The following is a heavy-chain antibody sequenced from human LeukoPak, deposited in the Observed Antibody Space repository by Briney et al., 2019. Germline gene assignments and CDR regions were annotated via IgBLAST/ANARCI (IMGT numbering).Heavy chain of an antibody. V-gene: IGHV3-15*01. CDR2: IKSKTDGGTT. D-gene: IGHD2-15*01. J-gene: IGHJ5*02. Sequence: GGSLRLSCAASGFTFSSYWMSWVRQAPGKGLEWVGRIKSKTDGGTTEYSAPAKGRFTISRDDSENTLFLQMNSLKTEDTAVYYCSTILSGSCYAWGQGAMFTDSS. CDR3: STILSGSCYA. CDR1: GFTFSSYW.